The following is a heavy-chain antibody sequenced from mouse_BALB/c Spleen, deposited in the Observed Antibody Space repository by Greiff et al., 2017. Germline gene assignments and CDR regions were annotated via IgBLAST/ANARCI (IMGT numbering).Heavy chain of an antibody. CDR2: ILPGSGST. CDR3: ARRNYFYAMDY. V-gene: IGHV1-9*01. Sequence: VQLHQSGAELLKPGASVKISCTATGYTFSSYWIQWVKQRPGHGLEWIGEILPGSGSTNYTEKFKGKATFTADTSSNTAYMQLSSLTSEDSAVYYCARRNYFYAMDYWGQGTSVTVSS. J-gene: IGHJ4*01. D-gene: IGHD1-1*01. CDR1: GYTFSSYW.